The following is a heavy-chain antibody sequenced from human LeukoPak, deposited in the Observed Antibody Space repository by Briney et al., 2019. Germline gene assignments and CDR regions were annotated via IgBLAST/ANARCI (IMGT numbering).Heavy chain of an antibody. V-gene: IGHV3-9*01. D-gene: IGHD3-22*01. CDR1: GFTFDDYA. CDR3: ARVFVGYDSSGYYYYYFDY. J-gene: IGHJ4*02. Sequence: GRSLRLSCAASGFTFDDYAMHWVRHAPGKGLEWVSGISWNSGSIGYADSVKGRFTISRDNAKNSLYLQMNSLRAEDTAVYYCARVFVGYDSSGYYYYYFDYWGQGTLVTVSS. CDR2: ISWNSGSI.